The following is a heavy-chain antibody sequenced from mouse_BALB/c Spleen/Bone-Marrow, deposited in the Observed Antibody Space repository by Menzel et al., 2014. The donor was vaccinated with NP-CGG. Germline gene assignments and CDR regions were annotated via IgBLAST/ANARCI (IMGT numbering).Heavy chain of an antibody. D-gene: IGHD2-14*01. Sequence: VQLQQSGPGLVQPSQSLSITCPVSGFSLTSYGVHWVRQSPGKGLEWLGVIWSGGSTDYNAAFISRLSISKDNSKSQVFFKMNSLQANDTAIYYCARNGGAYYRYYYAMDYWGQGTSVTVSS. CDR3: ARNGGAYYRYYYAMDY. V-gene: IGHV2-2*02. CDR2: IWSGGST. J-gene: IGHJ4*01. CDR1: GFSLTSYG.